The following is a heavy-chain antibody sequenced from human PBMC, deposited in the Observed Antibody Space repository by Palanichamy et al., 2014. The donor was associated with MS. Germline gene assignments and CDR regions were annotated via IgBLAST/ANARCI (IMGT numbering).Heavy chain of an antibody. D-gene: IGHD5-18*01. CDR3: AKDRGYSYGWGMDV. CDR2: INWNSDTI. Sequence: EVQLVESGGGLVQPGGSLRLACAASGFTFDDYAMHWVRQTPGKGLEWVSGINWNSDTIVYADSVKGRFTISRDNAKNSLYLQMNSLRAEDTALYYCAKDRGYSYGWGMDVWGQGTTVTVSS. CDR1: GFTFDDYA. V-gene: IGHV3-9*01. J-gene: IGHJ6*02.